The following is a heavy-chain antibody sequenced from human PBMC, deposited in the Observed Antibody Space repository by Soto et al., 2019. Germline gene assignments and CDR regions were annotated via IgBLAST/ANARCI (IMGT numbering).Heavy chain of an antibody. D-gene: IGHD3-10*01. CDR1: SGTISSSNW. Sequence: SETLSLTCAVSSGTISSSNWWTWVRQPPGKGLEWIGEINQSGSPNYNPSLRSRVTISVDKSKSQFFLKLSSVTAADTAVYYCAREEGYGSGRYFDYWGLGTLVTVSS. CDR3: AREEGYGSGRYFDY. V-gene: IGHV4-4*02. J-gene: IGHJ4*02. CDR2: INQSGSP.